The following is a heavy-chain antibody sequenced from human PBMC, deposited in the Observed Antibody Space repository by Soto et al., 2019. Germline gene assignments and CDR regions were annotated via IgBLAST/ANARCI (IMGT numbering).Heavy chain of an antibody. CDR2: FDPEDGET. V-gene: IGHV1-24*01. D-gene: IGHD3-9*01. Sequence: ASVKVSCKVSGYTLTELSMHWVRQAPGKGLEWMGGFDPEDGETIYAQKFEGRVTMTEDTSTDTAYMELSSLRSEDTAVYYCATLTGAPGDWFDPWGQGTLVTVSS. CDR3: ATLTGAPGDWFDP. CDR1: GYTLTELS. J-gene: IGHJ5*02.